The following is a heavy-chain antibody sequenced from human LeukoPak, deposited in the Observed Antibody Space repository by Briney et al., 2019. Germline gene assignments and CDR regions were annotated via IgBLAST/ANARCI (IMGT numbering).Heavy chain of an antibody. V-gene: IGHV4-39*01. Sequence: SETLSLTCTVSGGTIRGTNYYWGWIRQPPGKGLEWIGSFDYSGSTYYNASLNSRVTISIDTANKQFSLKLTSVIAADTAVYYLGRHGSSCNYWGQGTQVTVSS. CDR2: FDYSGST. CDR1: GGTIRGTNYY. CDR3: GRHGSSCNY. D-gene: IGHD2-15*01. J-gene: IGHJ4*02.